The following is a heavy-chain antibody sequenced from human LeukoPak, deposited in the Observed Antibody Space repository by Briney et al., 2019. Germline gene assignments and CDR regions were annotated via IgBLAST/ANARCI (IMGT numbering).Heavy chain of an antibody. V-gene: IGHV1-2*02. D-gene: IGHD1-26*01. Sequence: ASVKVSCKASGYTFTGYYMHWVRQAPGQGLEWMGWINPHTGGTNYAQKFQGRVTMTRDASISTAYMELSRLRSDDTAVYYCAKIVGALDAFDIWGQGTMVTVSS. CDR3: AKIVGALDAFDI. CDR1: GYTFTGYY. CDR2: INPHTGGT. J-gene: IGHJ3*02.